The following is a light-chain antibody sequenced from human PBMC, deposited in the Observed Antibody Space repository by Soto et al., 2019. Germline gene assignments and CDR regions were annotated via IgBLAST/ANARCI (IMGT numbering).Light chain of an antibody. CDR1: NIGSKS. CDR2: YDS. J-gene: IGLJ2*01. V-gene: IGLV3-21*04. Sequence: SYELTQPPSVSVAQGKTARITCGGNNIGSKSVHWYQQKPGQAPVLVIYYDSDRTSGIPERFSGSNSGNTATLTINRVEAGDEAEYYCQVWDSSRDHYVLFGGVTTLTLL. CDR3: QVWDSSRDHYVL.